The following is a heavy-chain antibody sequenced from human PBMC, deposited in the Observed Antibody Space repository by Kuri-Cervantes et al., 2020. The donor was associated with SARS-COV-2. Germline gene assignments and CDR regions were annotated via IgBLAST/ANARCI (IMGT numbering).Heavy chain of an antibody. CDR2: INHSGST. J-gene: IGHJ4*02. CDR1: GGSISSGGYY. Sequence: SETLSLTCTVSGGSISSGGYYWSWIRQPPGKGLEWIGEINHSGSTNYNPSLKSRVTISVDTSKNQFSLKLSSVTAADTAVYYCARGRSFVGNWGQGTLVTVSS. D-gene: IGHD3-16*01. V-gene: IGHV4-34*01. CDR3: ARGRSFVGN.